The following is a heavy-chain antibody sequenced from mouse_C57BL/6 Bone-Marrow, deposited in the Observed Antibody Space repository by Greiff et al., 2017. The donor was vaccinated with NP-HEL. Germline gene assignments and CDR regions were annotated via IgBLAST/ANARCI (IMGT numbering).Heavy chain of an antibody. D-gene: IGHD2-3*01. CDR3: ARSGEGYYVTFAE. CDR1: GYTFTSYW. J-gene: IGHJ3*01. V-gene: IGHV1-55*01. Sequence: QVQLQQPGAELVKPGASVKMSCKASGYTFTSYWITWVKQRPGQGLEWIGDIYPGSGSTYYNEKLTSKATLTVDTASSTAYMQLSSRTSEDAAVYYWARSGEGYYVTFAEWGQGTLVTVSA. CDR2: IYPGSGST.